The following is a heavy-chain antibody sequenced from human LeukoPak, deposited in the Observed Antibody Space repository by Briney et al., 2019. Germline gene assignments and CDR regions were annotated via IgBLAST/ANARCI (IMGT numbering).Heavy chain of an antibody. Sequence: PGGSLRLSCSASGFTFTTYAMTWVRQAPGKGLEWVSAISGSGGSTYYADSVKGRFTISRDNSKNTLYLQMNSLRAEDTAVYYCAKNWGSSTSCLDYWGQGTLVTVSS. CDR2: ISGSGGST. CDR3: AKNWGSSTSCLDY. J-gene: IGHJ4*02. D-gene: IGHD2-2*01. CDR1: GFTFTTYA. V-gene: IGHV3-23*01.